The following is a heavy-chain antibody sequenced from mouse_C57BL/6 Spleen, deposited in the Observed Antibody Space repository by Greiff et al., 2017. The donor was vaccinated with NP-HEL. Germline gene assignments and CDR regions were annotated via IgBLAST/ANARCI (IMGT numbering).Heavy chain of an antibody. CDR3: ARRKTPRGAMDY. Sequence: VQGVESGPELVKPGASVKISCKASGYAFSSSWMNWVKQRPGKGLEWIGRIYPGDGDTNYNGKFKGKATLTADKSSSTAYMQLSSLTSEDSAVYFCARRKTPRGAMDYWGQGTSVTVSS. D-gene: IGHD3-3*01. CDR2: IYPGDGDT. V-gene: IGHV1-82*01. J-gene: IGHJ4*01. CDR1: GYAFSSSW.